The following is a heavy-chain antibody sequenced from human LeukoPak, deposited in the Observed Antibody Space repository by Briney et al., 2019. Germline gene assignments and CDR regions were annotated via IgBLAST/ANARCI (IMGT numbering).Heavy chain of an antibody. CDR3: ARGRYSYGWNDS. D-gene: IGHD3-16*02. CDR1: GGSIGTSAYY. J-gene: IGHJ5*01. V-gene: IGHV4-31*03. Sequence: SQTLSLTCTVSGGSIGTSAYYWNWIRQHPGKGLEWIGFISDSGSTLYNPSLKSRVTTSSDTSKNQFSLKLTSVTAADMAVYYCARGRYSYGWNDSWGQGTLVTVSS. CDR2: ISDSGST.